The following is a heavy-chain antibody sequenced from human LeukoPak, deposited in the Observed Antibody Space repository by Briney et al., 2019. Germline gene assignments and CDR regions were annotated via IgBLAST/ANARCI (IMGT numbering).Heavy chain of an antibody. CDR3: ARVAVQSITIFGVVTQYYYYYYGMDV. Sequence: GASVKVSCKASGYTFTSYDINWVRQATGQGLEWMGWMNPNSGNTGYAQKFQGRVTMTRNTSISTAYMELSSLRSEDTAVYYCARVAVQSITIFGVVTQYYYYYYGMDVWGQGTTATVSS. J-gene: IGHJ6*02. CDR2: MNPNSGNT. CDR1: GYTFTSYD. V-gene: IGHV1-8*01. D-gene: IGHD3-3*01.